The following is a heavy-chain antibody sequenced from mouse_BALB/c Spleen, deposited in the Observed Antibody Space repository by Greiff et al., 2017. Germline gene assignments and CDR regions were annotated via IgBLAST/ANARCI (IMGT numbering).Heavy chain of an antibody. CDR2: ISSGGSYT. V-gene: IGHV5-9-4*01. CDR1: GFTFSSYA. J-gene: IGHJ4*01. D-gene: IGHD2-14*01. CDR3: ARDRDYRAMDY. Sequence: EVKLMESGGGLVKPGGSLKLSCAASGFTFSSYAMSWVRQSPEKRLEWVAEISSGGSYTYYPDTVTGRFTISRDNAKNTLYLEMSSLRSEDTAMYYCARDRDYRAMDYWGQGTSVTVSS.